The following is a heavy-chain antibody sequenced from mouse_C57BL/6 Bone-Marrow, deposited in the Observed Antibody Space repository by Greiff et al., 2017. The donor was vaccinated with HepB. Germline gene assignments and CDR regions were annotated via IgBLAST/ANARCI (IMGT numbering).Heavy chain of an antibody. CDR3: ARDFNYGSSYWYFDV. CDR1: GYTFTSYW. V-gene: IGHV1-64*01. CDR2: IHPNSGST. D-gene: IGHD1-1*01. Sequence: QVQLKQPGAELVKPGASVKLSCKASGYTFTSYWMHWVKQRPGQGLEWIGMIHPNSGSTNYNEKFKSKATLTVDKSSSTAYMQLSSLTSEDSAVYYCARDFNYGSSYWYFDVWGTGTTVTVSS. J-gene: IGHJ1*03.